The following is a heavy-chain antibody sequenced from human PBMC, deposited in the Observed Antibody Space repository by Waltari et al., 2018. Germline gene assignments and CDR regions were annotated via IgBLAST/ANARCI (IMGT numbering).Heavy chain of an antibody. V-gene: IGHV3-9*01. J-gene: IGHJ4*02. CDR3: ARDVSHLSGWYDYFTH. CDR1: GFTFADYA. D-gene: IGHD6-19*01. CDR2: IGWNSDSV. Sequence: EVQLEESGGGLVQPGRSLRLSCKVSGFTFADYAMHWVRQVPGKGLEWVAGIGWNSDSVDYADSVKGRFTVSRDNAKDSLYLQMASLRPEDTALYYCARDVSHLSGWYDYFTHWGQGTPVTVSS.